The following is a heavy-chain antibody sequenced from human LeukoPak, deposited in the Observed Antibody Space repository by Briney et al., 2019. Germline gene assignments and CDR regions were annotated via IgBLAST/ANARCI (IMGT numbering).Heavy chain of an antibody. CDR2: ISYDGSNK. Sequence: GRSLRLSCAASGFTFSSYGMHWVRQAPGKGLEWVAVISYDGSNKYYADSVEGRFTISRDNSKNTLYLQMNSLRAEDTAVYYCAKGSPIYDILTGYPDYWGQGTLVTVSS. CDR3: AKGSPIYDILTGYPDY. CDR1: GFTFSSYG. V-gene: IGHV3-30*18. J-gene: IGHJ4*02. D-gene: IGHD3-9*01.